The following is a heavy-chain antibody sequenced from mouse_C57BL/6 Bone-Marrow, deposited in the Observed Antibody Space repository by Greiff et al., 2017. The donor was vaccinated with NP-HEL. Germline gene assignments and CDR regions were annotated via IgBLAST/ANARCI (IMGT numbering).Heavy chain of an antibody. V-gene: IGHV1-72*01. CDR2: IDPNSGGT. Sequence: QVQLQQPGAELVKPGASVKLSCKASGYTFTSYWMHWVKQRPGRGLEWIGRIDPNSGGTRYNEKFKGKATLTVDKPSSTAYMQLSSLTSEDSAVYYCARLADSSGYGWFAYWGQGTLVTVSA. J-gene: IGHJ3*01. CDR1: GYTFTSYW. CDR3: ARLADSSGYGWFAY. D-gene: IGHD3-2*02.